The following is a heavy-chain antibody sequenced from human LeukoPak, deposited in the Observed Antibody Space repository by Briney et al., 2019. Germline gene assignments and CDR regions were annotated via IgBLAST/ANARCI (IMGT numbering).Heavy chain of an antibody. Sequence: TGGSLRLSCAASGFTVSSNYMSWVRQAPGKGLEWVSVIYAGGSTYYADSVKGRFTISRDNSKNTLYLQMNSLRAEDTAVYYCARETYYYDSSGYFAFDIWAKGQWSPSRQ. V-gene: IGHV3-66*01. CDR2: IYAGGST. CDR1: GFTVSSNY. J-gene: IGHJ3*02. CDR3: ARETYYYDSSGYFAFDI. D-gene: IGHD3-22*01.